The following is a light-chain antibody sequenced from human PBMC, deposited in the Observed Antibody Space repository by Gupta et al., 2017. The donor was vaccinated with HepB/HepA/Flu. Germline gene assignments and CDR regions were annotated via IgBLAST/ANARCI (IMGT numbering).Light chain of an antibody. CDR3: RQYDSHPLT. CDR2: AAS. V-gene: IGKV1-6*01. Sequence: AVQMTQSPSSLSASVGDRVTITCRASQDIRSDLGWYQQKPGKVPKLLIYAASSLQSGVPSRFSGSGSGTAFTLTISSLQPEDFATYYCRQYDSHPLTFGQGTKMEIK. CDR1: QDIRSD. J-gene: IGKJ2*01.